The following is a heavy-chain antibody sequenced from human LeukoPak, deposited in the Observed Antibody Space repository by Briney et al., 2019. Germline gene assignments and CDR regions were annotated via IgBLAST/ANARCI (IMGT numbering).Heavy chain of an antibody. CDR2: INPNSGGT. V-gene: IGHV1-2*02. CDR3: ARDLLYYDILTGYPRGLDY. D-gene: IGHD3-9*01. CDR1: GYTFTGYY. J-gene: IGHJ4*02. Sequence: ASVKVSCKASGYTFTGYYMHWVRQAPGQGLEWMGWINPNSGGTNYAQKFQGRVTMTRDTSISTAYMELSRLRSDDTAVYYCARDLLYYDILTGYPRGLDYWGQGTLVTVSS.